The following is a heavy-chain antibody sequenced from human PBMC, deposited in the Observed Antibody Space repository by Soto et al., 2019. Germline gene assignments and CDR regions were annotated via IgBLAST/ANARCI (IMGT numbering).Heavy chain of an antibody. Sequence: EVQLVESGGGLVKPGGSLRLSCAASGFIFSSYSMNWVRQAPGKGLEWVSSISSSSSYIYYADSVKGRFTISRDNAKNSLYLQMNSLRAEDTAVYYCARLNSYYYGMDVWGQGTTVTVSS. J-gene: IGHJ6*02. CDR2: ISSSSSYI. CDR3: ARLNSYYYGMDV. V-gene: IGHV3-21*01. CDR1: GFIFSSYS.